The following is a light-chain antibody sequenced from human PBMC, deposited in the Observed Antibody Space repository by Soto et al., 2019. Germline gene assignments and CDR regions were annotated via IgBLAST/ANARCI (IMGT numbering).Light chain of an antibody. J-gene: IGKJ2*01. CDR3: QQYTNWPMYT. CDR1: HSVFSN. V-gene: IGKV3-15*01. CDR2: GAS. Sequence: IVMTQSPATLSVSPGERASLSCRASHSVFSNFAWYQQKPGQAPRLLIYGASPRATGIPARFRGSGSGTEYTLTISSLQSEDFAVYYCQQYTNWPMYTFGPGTKLEI.